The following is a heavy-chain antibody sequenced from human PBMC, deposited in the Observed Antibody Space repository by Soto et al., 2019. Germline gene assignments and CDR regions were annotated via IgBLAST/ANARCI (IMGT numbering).Heavy chain of an antibody. CDR1: GFTFTSSA. D-gene: IGHD6-6*01. Sequence: ASVKVSCKASGFTFTSSAAQWERQARGQRLEWIGWIVVGSGNTNYAQKFQERVTITRDMSTSTAYMELSSLRSEDTAVYYCAADYANGGIAARDYYYGMDVWGHGTTVAFSS. CDR2: IVVGSGNT. CDR3: AADYANGGIAARDYYYGMDV. V-gene: IGHV1-58*01. J-gene: IGHJ6*02.